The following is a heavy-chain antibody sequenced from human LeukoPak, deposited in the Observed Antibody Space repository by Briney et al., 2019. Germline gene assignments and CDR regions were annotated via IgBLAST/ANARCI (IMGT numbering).Heavy chain of an antibody. CDR2: ISYDGSNK. Sequence: GGSLRLSCAASGFTFSSYAMHWVRQAPGKGLEWVAVISYDGSNKYYADSVKGRFTISRDNSKNTLYLQMNSLRAEDTAVYYCAKDSPYSYDSSGYSPDGFDMWGQGTMVTVSS. CDR3: AKDSPYSYDSSGYSPDGFDM. V-gene: IGHV3-30*07. D-gene: IGHD3-22*01. J-gene: IGHJ3*02. CDR1: GFTFSSYA.